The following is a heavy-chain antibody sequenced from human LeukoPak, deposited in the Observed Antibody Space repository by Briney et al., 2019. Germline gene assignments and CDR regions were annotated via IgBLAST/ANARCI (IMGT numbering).Heavy chain of an antibody. Sequence: GGSLRLSCAASGFTFSGYWMSWVRQAPGKGLEWVASIKQDGSEKYYVDSVKGRFTISRDNSKNTLYLQMNSLRAEDTAVYYCAKDRSGSRGDYWGQGTLVTVSS. CDR2: IKQDGSEK. V-gene: IGHV3-7*03. CDR3: AKDRSGSRGDY. CDR1: GFTFSGYW. D-gene: IGHD2-15*01. J-gene: IGHJ4*02.